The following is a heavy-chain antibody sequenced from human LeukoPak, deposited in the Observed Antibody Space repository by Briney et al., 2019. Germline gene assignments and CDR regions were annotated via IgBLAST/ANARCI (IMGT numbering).Heavy chain of an antibody. J-gene: IGHJ4*02. D-gene: IGHD3-3*01. Sequence: SETLSLTCSGSGVSISNSKYYWGWIRQPPGKGLEWIGSIYYSGRAFYNPSLKSRGTISADTSKNQFSLRLMSATAADMAVYYCARQVKTYYDFWSGPGYFDSWGQGTLVTVSS. V-gene: IGHV4-39*01. CDR1: GVSISNSKYY. CDR3: ARQVKTYYDFWSGPGYFDS. CDR2: IYYSGRA.